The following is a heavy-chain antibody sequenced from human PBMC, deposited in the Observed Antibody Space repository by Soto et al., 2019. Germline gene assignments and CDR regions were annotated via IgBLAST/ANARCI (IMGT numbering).Heavy chain of an antibody. CDR2: IYYSGST. V-gene: IGHV4-30-4*01. CDR3: ARVNVVGYYYGMDV. D-gene: IGHD2-21*01. Sequence: TLSLTCTVSGGSISSGDYYWSWIRQPPGKGLEWIGYIYYSGSTYYNPSLKSRVTISVDTSKNQFSLKLSSVTAADTAVYYCARVNVVGYYYGMDVWGQGTTVTVSS. J-gene: IGHJ6*02. CDR1: GGSISSGDYY.